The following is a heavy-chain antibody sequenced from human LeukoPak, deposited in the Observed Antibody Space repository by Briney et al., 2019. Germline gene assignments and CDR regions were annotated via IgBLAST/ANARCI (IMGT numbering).Heavy chain of an antibody. CDR2: ISNDGSDI. CDR1: GFTFSYYW. J-gene: IGHJ4*02. Sequence: GGSLRLSCAASGFTFSYYWMHWVRQAPGKGLLWVVRISNDGSDIRHADSVKGRFTISRDNANNTVYLHMNSLRAEDTAVYYCARDMDEDYSVNTLDYWGRGTLVTVSS. CDR3: ARDMDEDYSVNTLDY. V-gene: IGHV3-74*01. D-gene: IGHD4-11*01.